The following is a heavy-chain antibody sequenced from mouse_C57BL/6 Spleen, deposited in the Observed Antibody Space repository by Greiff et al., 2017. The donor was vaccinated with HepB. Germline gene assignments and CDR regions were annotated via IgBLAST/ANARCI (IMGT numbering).Heavy chain of an antibody. V-gene: IGHV1-66*01. Sequence: VQLVESGPELVKPGASVKISCKASGYSFTSYYIHWVKQRPGQGLEWIGWIYPGSGNTKYNEKFKGKATLTADTSSSTAYMQLSSLTSEDSAVYCCARDEVDGNYVWFAYWGQGTLVTVSA. CDR2: IYPGSGNT. D-gene: IGHD2-1*01. CDR3: ARDEVDGNYVWFAY. CDR1: GYSFTSYY. J-gene: IGHJ3*01.